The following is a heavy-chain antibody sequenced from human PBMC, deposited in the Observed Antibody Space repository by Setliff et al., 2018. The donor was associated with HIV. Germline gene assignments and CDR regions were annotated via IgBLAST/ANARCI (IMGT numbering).Heavy chain of an antibody. J-gene: IGHJ4*02. CDR1: GGSISSHY. V-gene: IGHV4-59*11. Sequence: SETLSLTCTVSGGSISSHYWNWIRQPPGKGLEWIGSIYFSGSTNYNPSLKSRVTISVDTSQNQFSLKRRSVTAADTAVYYCASSYSSSWSYFDYWGQGTLVTVSS. D-gene: IGHD6-13*01. CDR2: IYFSGST. CDR3: ASSYSSSWSYFDY.